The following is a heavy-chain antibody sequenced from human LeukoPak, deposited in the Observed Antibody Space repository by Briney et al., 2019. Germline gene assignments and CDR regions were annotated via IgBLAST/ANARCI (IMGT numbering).Heavy chain of an antibody. V-gene: IGHV3-33*01. D-gene: IGHD6-13*01. Sequence: GGSLRLSCAASGFIFSSYILHWVRQAPGKRLEWVAVIWYDGNNKFYAYSVRGRFTISRDNSKNTLYLQMNSLRAEDTAVYYCARDEGGVAAAATYGQFDYWGQGTLVTVSS. CDR1: GFIFSSYI. CDR2: IWYDGNNK. CDR3: ARDEGGVAAAATYGQFDY. J-gene: IGHJ4*02.